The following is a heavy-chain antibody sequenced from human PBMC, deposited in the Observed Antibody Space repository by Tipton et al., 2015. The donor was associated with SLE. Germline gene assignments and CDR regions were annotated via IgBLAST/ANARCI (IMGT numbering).Heavy chain of an antibody. CDR1: GFTFTSYW. V-gene: IGHV5-51*03. Sequence: QSGAEVKKPGESLKISCKGSGFTFTSYWIGWVRQLPGKGLEWMGTIYPGDSDTRYSLSFQGQVTISADKSITTAYLQWSSLKASDTAMYYCAKGKSGSYRDVFNIWGQGTMVTVSS. J-gene: IGHJ3*02. CDR2: IYPGDSDT. CDR3: AKGKSGSYRDVFNI. D-gene: IGHD3-10*01.